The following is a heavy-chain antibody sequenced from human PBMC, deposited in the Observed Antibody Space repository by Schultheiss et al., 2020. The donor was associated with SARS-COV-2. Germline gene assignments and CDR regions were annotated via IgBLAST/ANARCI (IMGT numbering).Heavy chain of an antibody. V-gene: IGHV4-39*01. CDR2: MFYTDNT. Sequence: SETLSLTCAVSGYSISRSGYYWGWIRQPPGKGLEWIGSMFYTDNTYYNPPLKSRVTISADTSKNQFSLKLSSVTATDTAVYYCVSTSDIVVAVATTWGQGTLVTVSS. CDR3: VSTSDIVVAVATT. J-gene: IGHJ1*01. CDR1: GYSISRSGYY. D-gene: IGHD2-15*01.